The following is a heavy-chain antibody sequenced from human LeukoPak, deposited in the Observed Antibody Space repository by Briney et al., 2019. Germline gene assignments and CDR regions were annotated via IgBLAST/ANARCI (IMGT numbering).Heavy chain of an antibody. D-gene: IGHD2-15*01. J-gene: IGHJ4*02. Sequence: PSETLSLTCTVSGYSISSGYYWGWIRRPPGKGLEWIGSIYHSGSTYYNPSIKSRVTISVDTSKNQFSLKLSSVTAADTAVYYCARDLFISEDIVVVVAATQKDYWGQGTLVTVSS. CDR3: ARDLFISEDIVVVVAATQKDY. CDR1: GYSISSGYY. V-gene: IGHV4-38-2*02. CDR2: IYHSGST.